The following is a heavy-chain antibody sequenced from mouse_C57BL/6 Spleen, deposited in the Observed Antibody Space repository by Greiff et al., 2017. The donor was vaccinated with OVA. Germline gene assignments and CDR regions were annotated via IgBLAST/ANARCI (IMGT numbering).Heavy chain of an antibody. CDR2: ISSGSSTI. J-gene: IGHJ1*03. CDR1: GFTFSDYG. D-gene: IGHD1-1*01. V-gene: IGHV5-17*01. Sequence: EVNVVESGGGLVKPGGSLKLSCAASGFTFSDYGMHWVRQAPEKGLVWVAYISSGSSTIYYADTVQGRFTISRDNAKNTLFLQMTSLRSEDTAMYYCARRNYYGNYWYFDVWGTGTTVTVSS. CDR3: ARRNYYGNYWYFDV.